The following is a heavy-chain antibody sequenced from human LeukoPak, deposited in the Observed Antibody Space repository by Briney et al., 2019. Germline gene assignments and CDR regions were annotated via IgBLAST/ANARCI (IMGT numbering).Heavy chain of an antibody. V-gene: IGHV4-59*01. CDR2: IYYSGST. Sequence: SETLSLTCTVSGGSISSYYWSWIRKPPGKGLEWIGYIYYSGSTNYNPSLKSRVTISVDTSKNQFSLKLSSVTAADTAVYYCARDGGSDAFDIWGQGTMVTVSS. D-gene: IGHD3-16*01. CDR3: ARDGGSDAFDI. J-gene: IGHJ3*02. CDR1: GGSISSYY.